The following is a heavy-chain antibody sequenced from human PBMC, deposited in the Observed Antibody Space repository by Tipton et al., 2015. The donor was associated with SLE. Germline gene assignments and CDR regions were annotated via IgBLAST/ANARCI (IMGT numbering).Heavy chain of an antibody. Sequence: GSLRLSCAASGFTFSSYAMSWVRQAPGKGLEWVSAISGSGGSTYYADSVKGRFTISRDNSKNTLYLQMNSLRAEDTAVYYCAKVGLYNWNYGGYFDYWGQGTLVTVSS. D-gene: IGHD1-7*01. CDR3: AKVGLYNWNYGGYFDY. V-gene: IGHV3-23*01. CDR2: ISGSGGST. CDR1: GFTFSSYA. J-gene: IGHJ4*02.